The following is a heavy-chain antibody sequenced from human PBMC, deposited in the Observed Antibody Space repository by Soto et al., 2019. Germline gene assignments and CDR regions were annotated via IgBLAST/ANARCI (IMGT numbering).Heavy chain of an antibody. CDR2: IYYSGST. CDR3: ARERPEASNTARIDY. Sequence: SETLSLTCTVSGGSISSGGYYWSWIRQHPGKGLEWIGYIYYSGSTYYNPSLKSRVTISVDTSKNQFSLKLSSVTAADTAVYYCARERPEASNTARIDYWGQGTLVTVSS. D-gene: IGHD5-18*01. CDR1: GGSISSGGYY. J-gene: IGHJ4*02. V-gene: IGHV4-31*03.